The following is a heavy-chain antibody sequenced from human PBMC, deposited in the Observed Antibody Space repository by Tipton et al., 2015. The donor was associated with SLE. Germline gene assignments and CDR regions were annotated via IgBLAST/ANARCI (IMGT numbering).Heavy chain of an antibody. D-gene: IGHD3-10*01. CDR3: VRGGGSSSGRWFDP. Sequence: TLSLTCTVYGGSFSGYYWSWIRQTPGKGLECIGEINHSGSTNYNPSLKSRVTISVDTSKNQFSLKLSSVTAADTAVYYCVRGGGSSSGRWFDPWGRGTLVTVSS. CDR1: GGSFSGYY. V-gene: IGHV4-34*01. CDR2: INHSGST. J-gene: IGHJ5*02.